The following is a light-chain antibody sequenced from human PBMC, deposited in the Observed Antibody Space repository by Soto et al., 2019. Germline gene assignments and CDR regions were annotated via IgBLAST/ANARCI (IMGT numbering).Light chain of an antibody. CDR3: QQYNSWPLT. V-gene: IGKV3-11*01. CDR1: QSVSSY. CDR2: DAS. Sequence: EIVLTHSPATLSLSPCERATLSWRASQSVSSYLAWYQQKPGQAPRLLIYDASNRATGIPARFSGSGSGTDFTLTISSLEPEDFAVYYCQQYNSWPLTFGGGTKVDI. J-gene: IGKJ4*01.